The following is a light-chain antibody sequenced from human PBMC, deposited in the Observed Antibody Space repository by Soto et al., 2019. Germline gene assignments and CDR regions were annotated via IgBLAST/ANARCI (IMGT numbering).Light chain of an antibody. J-gene: IGKJ4*01. V-gene: IGKV3-15*01. CDR2: GAS. CDR3: QQYYDYPPLI. CDR1: RNFYRE. Sequence: IIITQSPATLALFPGGRAHPFCRARRNFYRELAWYQQKPGQASRLLISGASTRATGIPARFSGSGSGTEFTLTISSLQSEDFAVYYCQQYYDYPPLIFGGGTKVEIK.